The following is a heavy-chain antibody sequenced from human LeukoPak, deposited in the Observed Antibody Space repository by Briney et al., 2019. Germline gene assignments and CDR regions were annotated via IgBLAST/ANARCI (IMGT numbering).Heavy chain of an antibody. Sequence: AGGSLRLSCAASGFTVSSNHMSWVRQAPGKGLEWVSVIYSGGSTYYADSVKGRFTISRDNSKNTLYLQMNSLRAEDTAVYYCARDLVVRGVGYYFDYWGQGTLVTVSS. CDR1: GFTVSSNH. D-gene: IGHD3-10*01. J-gene: IGHJ4*02. V-gene: IGHV3-53*01. CDR2: IYSGGST. CDR3: ARDLVVRGVGYYFDY.